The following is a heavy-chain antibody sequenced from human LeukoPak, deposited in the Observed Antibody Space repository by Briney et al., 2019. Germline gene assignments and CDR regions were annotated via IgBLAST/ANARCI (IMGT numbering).Heavy chain of an antibody. J-gene: IGHJ5*02. D-gene: IGHD1-26*01. V-gene: IGHV1-69*06. CDR2: IIPIFGTA. CDR1: GGTVSSYA. Sequence: SVKVSCKASGGTVSSYAISWVRQAPGQGLEWRGGIIPIFGTANYAQKFQGRVTITADKSTSTAYMELSSLRSEDTAVYYCARDNSVGDVAWWFDPWGQGTLVTVSS. CDR3: ARDNSVGDVAWWFDP.